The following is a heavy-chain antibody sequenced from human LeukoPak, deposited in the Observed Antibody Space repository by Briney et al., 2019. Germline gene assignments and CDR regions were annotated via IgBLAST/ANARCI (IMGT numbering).Heavy chain of an antibody. CDR1: RFTFSSHG. CDR3: AKDLHYYVAMNV. D-gene: IGHD3-10*02. J-gene: IGHJ6*02. CDR2: ISYDGSDK. V-gene: IGHV3-30*18. Sequence: GRSLRLSCASHRFTFSSHGMHWVRQAPGKGLEWVAIISYDGSDKYYADSVKGRFTISRDNSKNTLYLQMSSLRAEDTALYYCAKDLHYYVAMNVWGQGTTVTVSS.